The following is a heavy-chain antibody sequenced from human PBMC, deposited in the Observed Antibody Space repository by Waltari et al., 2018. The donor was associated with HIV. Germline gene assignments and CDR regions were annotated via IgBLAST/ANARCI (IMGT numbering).Heavy chain of an antibody. V-gene: IGHV3-21*06. D-gene: IGHD4-17*01. CDR2: ISRSSDYI. CDR3: TATVTTRGTFDY. CDR1: GCTYARDA. J-gene: IGHJ4*02. Sequence: EVQLVESGGGQTTPGGSRVLSCAASGCTYARDAMSWVREAPGKGLEWIAYISRSSDYIDYADSVKGRFIISRDNAKNSVFLDMNNMRDVDTAVYYCTATVTTRGTFDYWGQGTMVPVS.